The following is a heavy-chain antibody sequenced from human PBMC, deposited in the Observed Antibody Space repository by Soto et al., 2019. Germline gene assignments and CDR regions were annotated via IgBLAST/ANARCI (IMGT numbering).Heavy chain of an antibody. CDR1: GFTFDDYA. V-gene: IGHV3-9*01. Sequence: SLILSCAASGFTFDDYAMHWVRQAPGKGLEWVSGISWNSGSIGYADPVKGRFTISRDKAKNSLYLQMNSLRAEDTALYYCASLTPTPHKRLDAFDIWGQGTMVTVSS. J-gene: IGHJ3*02. CDR2: ISWNSGSI. CDR3: ASLTPTPHKRLDAFDI.